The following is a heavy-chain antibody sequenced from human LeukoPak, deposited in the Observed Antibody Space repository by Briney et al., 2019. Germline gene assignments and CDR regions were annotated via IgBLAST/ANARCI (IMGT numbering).Heavy chain of an antibody. CDR1: GYTFTSYG. D-gene: IGHD4-23*01. J-gene: IGHJ4*02. Sequence: GASVKVSCKASGYTFTSYGISWVRQAPGQGLEWMGWISAYNGNTNYAQKFQGRVTMTRDTSTSTAYMELSSLRFDDTAVYYCARGVYGGNSDYWGQGTLVTVSS. CDR2: ISAYNGNT. V-gene: IGHV1-18*01. CDR3: ARGVYGGNSDY.